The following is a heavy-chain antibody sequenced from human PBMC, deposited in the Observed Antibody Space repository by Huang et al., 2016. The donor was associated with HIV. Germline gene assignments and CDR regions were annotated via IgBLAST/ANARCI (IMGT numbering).Heavy chain of an antibody. CDR3: ARGQLGSYGDYDVLY. V-gene: IGHV1-69*13. CDR2: IIPMFGTP. D-gene: IGHD4-17*01. J-gene: IGHJ4*02. Sequence: QVQLVQSGAEVKTPGSSVKVSCKASGGTFSKYAISWVRQAPGQWLEGMGGIIPMFGTPNYARKSQGRVTITADDSTSTTYVEVSSLRSEDTALYYCARGQLGSYGDYDVLYWGQGTLVTVSS. CDR1: GGTFSKYA.